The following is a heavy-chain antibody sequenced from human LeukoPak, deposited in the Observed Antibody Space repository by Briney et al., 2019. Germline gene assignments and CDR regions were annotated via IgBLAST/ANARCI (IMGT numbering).Heavy chain of an antibody. J-gene: IGHJ2*01. Sequence: SETLSLTCTVSGGSTSSYYWSWIRQPPGKGLEWIGYIYYSRTTEYNPSLKSRVTISADTSKNQLSLKLNSVTAADTAVYYCVRRQWELQYFDLWGRGTLVAVSS. V-gene: IGHV4-59*01. CDR1: GGSTSSYY. CDR3: VRRQWELQYFDL. CDR2: IYYSRTT. D-gene: IGHD1-26*01.